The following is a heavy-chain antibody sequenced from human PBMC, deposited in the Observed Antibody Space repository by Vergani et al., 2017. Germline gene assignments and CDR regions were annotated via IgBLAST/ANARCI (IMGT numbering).Heavy chain of an antibody. J-gene: IGHJ4*02. V-gene: IGHV3-66*02. CDR3: ARDREGDGDYDDY. Sequence: EVQLVESGGGLVQPGGSLRLSCAASGFTVSSNYMSWVRQAPGKGLEWVSVIYSGGSTYYADSVKGRFTISRDNSKNTLYLQMNSRRAEDTAVYYCARDREGDGDYDDYWGQGTLVTVSS. CDR2: IYSGGST. CDR1: GFTVSSNY. D-gene: IGHD2-21*02.